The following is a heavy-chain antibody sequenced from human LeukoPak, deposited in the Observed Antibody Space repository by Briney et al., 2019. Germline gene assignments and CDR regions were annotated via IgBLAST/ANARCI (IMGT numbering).Heavy chain of an antibody. CDR3: ASHYDSSGYYYAY. J-gene: IGHJ4*01. Sequence: SETLSLTCAVYGGSFSGYYWSWIRQPPGKGLEWIGEINHSGSTNYNPSLKSRVTISVDTSKNQFSLKLSSVTAADTAVYYCASHYDSSGYYYAYWGDGTLVTVSS. D-gene: IGHD3-22*01. V-gene: IGHV4-34*01. CDR1: GGSFSGYY. CDR2: INHSGST.